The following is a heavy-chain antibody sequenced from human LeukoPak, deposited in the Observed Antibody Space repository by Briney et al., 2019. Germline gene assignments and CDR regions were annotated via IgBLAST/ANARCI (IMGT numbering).Heavy chain of an antibody. CDR3: ARRRKVYYLDP. D-gene: IGHD2-8*01. Sequence: ASVKVSCKASGYTFTGYYMHWVRQAPGQGLEWMGWINPNSGGTNYAQKFQGRVTMTRNTSISTAYMELSSLRSEDTAVYYCARRRKVYYLDPWGQGTLVTVSS. CDR2: INPNSGGT. CDR1: GYTFTGYY. J-gene: IGHJ5*02. V-gene: IGHV1-2*02.